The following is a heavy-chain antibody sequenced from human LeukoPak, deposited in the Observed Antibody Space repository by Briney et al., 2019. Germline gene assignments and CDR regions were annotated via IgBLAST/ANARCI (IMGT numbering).Heavy chain of an antibody. CDR2: IIPIFGTA. CDR3: ARDSSSHCSSTSCYGTYYFDY. CDR1: GGTFSSYA. D-gene: IGHD2-2*01. J-gene: IGHJ4*02. V-gene: IGHV1-69*13. Sequence: ASVKVSCKASGGTFSSYAISWVRQAPGQGLEWMGGIIPIFGTANYAQKFQGRVTITADESTSTAYMELSSLRFEDTAVYYCARDSSSHCSSTSCYGTYYFDYWGQGTLVTVSS.